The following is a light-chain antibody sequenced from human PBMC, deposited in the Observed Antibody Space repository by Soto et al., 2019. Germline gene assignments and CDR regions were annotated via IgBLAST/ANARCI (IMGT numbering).Light chain of an antibody. CDR2: DAS. CDR1: QSISSW. V-gene: IGKV1-5*01. J-gene: IGKJ1*01. Sequence: DIQMTQSPSTLSASVGDRVTITCRASQSISSWLAWYQQKPGEAPKLLIYDASSLESGVPSRFSGSGSGTEFTLTISRLQPDDFATYYCQQYNSYLTFGQGTKVEIK. CDR3: QQYNSYLT.